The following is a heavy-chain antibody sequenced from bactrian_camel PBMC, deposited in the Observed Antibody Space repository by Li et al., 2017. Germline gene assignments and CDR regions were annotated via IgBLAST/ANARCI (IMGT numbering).Heavy chain of an antibody. Sequence: QLVESGGGLVQPGGSVRLSCAASGFTFDDYAMGWIRQVSGKGLEWVSSITGGDSTTYTTYYGNSVKGRFTISRDNAKNTLYLQLNSLKPEDTAVYYCAVDYTYWGQGTQVTVS. CDR2: ITGGDSTTYTT. CDR1: GFTFDDYA. D-gene: IGHD2*01. V-gene: IGHV3-1*01. CDR3: AVDYTY. J-gene: IGHJ4*01.